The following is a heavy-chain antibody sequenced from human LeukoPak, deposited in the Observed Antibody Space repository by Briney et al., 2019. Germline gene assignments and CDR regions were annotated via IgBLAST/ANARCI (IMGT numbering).Heavy chain of an antibody. D-gene: IGHD5-18*01. Sequence: GGSLRLSCAASGFGFSVYWMHWVRQAPGKGLVWVAHINEDGPSASHADSVKGRFTISRDNAKNTLYLQMNSLTVEDTAVYYCARVPTNSYGFGQWGQGSLVTVSS. CDR1: GFGFSVYW. V-gene: IGHV3-74*01. J-gene: IGHJ4*02. CDR3: ARVPTNSYGFGQ. CDR2: INEDGPSA.